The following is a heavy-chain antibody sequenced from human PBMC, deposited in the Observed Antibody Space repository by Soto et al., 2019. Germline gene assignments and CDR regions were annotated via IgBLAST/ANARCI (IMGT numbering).Heavy chain of an antibody. D-gene: IGHD6-13*01. CDR2: INAANGDT. V-gene: IGHV1-3*01. Sequence: GSAVKFSFNASGYTFTSYVIHWVRQAPVQRLDWIGWINAANGDTKYSPKFQGRVTITRDTSASTAYMELSSLRSEDTAVYYCVRRHVSATGIDWFDPWGQGTLVPVSS. CDR3: VRRHVSATGIDWFDP. J-gene: IGHJ5*02. CDR1: GYTFTSYV.